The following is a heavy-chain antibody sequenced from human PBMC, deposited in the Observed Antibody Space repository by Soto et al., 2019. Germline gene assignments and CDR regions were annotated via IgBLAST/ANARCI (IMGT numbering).Heavy chain of an antibody. CDR3: AKDLDYDFWSGYYTGYYYGMDV. CDR1: GFTFSSYG. Sequence: GGSLRLSCAASGFTFSSYGMHWVRQAPGKGLEWVAVISYDGSNKYYADSVKGRFTISRDNSKNTLYLQMNSLRAEDTAVYYCAKDLDYDFWSGYYTGYYYGMDVWGQGTTVTVSS. CDR2: ISYDGSNK. V-gene: IGHV3-30*18. D-gene: IGHD3-3*01. J-gene: IGHJ6*02.